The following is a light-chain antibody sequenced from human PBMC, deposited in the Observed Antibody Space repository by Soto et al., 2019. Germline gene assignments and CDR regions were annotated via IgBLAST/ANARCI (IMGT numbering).Light chain of an antibody. V-gene: IGKV1-5*03. Sequence: DIHVTIALDTLSASIKDRVTITCRAIQSISSWLPWYPQKPVKAPKLLIYKASSLESWVPSRFSGSGSGTEFTLTISSLQPDDFATYYCQHYNSYSQCYPLGQGTKVDIK. J-gene: IGKJ2*01. CDR3: QHYNSYSQCYP. CDR1: QSISSW. CDR2: KAS.